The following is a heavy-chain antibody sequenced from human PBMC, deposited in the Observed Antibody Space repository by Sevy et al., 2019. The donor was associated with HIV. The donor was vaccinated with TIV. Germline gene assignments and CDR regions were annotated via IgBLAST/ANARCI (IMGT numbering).Heavy chain of an antibody. CDR2: IKQDGSEK. D-gene: IGHD6-13*01. V-gene: IGHV3-7*03. CDR1: GFTFSSYW. J-gene: IGHJ4*02. CDR3: ARGYSSYSSLIYYFDY. Sequence: GGSRRLSCAASGFTFSSYWMSWVRQAPGKGLEWVANIKQDGSEKYYVDSVKGRFTISRDNAKNSLYLQMNSLRAEDTAVYYCARGYSSYSSLIYYFDYWGQGTLVTVSS.